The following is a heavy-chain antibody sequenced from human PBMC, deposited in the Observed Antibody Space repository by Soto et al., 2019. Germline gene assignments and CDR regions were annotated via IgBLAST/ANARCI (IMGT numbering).Heavy chain of an antibody. CDR2: MNPNSGNT. V-gene: IGHV1-8*01. CDR1: FTSYD. J-gene: IGHJ6*02. Sequence: QVQLVQSGAEVKKPGASVKVSCTFTSYDINWVRQATGQGLEWMAWMNPNSGNTRYAQKFQGRVTMTRNTANCTAVLVLGSLKSGVTAVYFCARRPWRRGMRFFLYDNDVWVQGTTVTVSS. D-gene: IGHD1-1*01. CDR3: ARRPWRRGMRFFLYDNDV.